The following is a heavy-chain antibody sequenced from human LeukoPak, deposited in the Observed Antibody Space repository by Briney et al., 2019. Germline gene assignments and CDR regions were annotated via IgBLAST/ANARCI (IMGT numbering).Heavy chain of an antibody. J-gene: IGHJ4*02. CDR1: RFTFSSYS. CDR3: SRGLYGSGGPNFDY. D-gene: IGHD3-10*01. V-gene: IGHV3-48*04. Sequence: GGSLRLSCAASRFTFSSYSMNWVRQAPGKGLEWVSYISSSTSTIYYADSVKGRFTISRDNAKNSLYLQMSSLRAEDTAVYYCSRGLYGSGGPNFDYWGQGNLVTVSS. CDR2: ISSSTSTI.